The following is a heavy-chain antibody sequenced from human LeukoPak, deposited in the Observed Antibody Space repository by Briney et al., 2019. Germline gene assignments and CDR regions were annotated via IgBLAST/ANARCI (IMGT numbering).Heavy chain of an antibody. V-gene: IGHV1-69*13. CDR2: IIPIFGTA. D-gene: IGHD2-21*02. CDR3: AREDTAMVYAYCGGVCYLRWFDP. CDR1: GGTFSSYA. Sequence: SVKVSCKASGGTFSSYAISWVRQAPGQGLEWMGGIIPIFGTANYAQKFQGRVTITADESTSTAYMELSSLRSEDTAVYYCAREDTAMVYAYCGGVCYLRWFDPWGQGTLVTVSS. J-gene: IGHJ5*02.